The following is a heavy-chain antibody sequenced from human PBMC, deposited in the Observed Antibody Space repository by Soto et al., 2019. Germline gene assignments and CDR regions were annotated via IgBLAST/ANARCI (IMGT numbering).Heavy chain of an antibody. D-gene: IGHD3-22*01. Sequence: SETLSLTCTVSGGSISSYYWSWIRQPPGKGLEWIGYIYHSGSTYYNPSLKSRVTISVDTSKNQFSLKLSSVTAADTAVYYCAREDYYDSSEWGQGTLVTVSS. CDR2: IYHSGST. J-gene: IGHJ1*01. V-gene: IGHV4-59*01. CDR1: GGSISSYY. CDR3: AREDYYDSSE.